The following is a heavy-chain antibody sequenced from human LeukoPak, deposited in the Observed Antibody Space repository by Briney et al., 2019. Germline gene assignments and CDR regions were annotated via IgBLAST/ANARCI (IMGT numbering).Heavy chain of an antibody. CDR3: ARGLYYDSSGYPTRGY. CDR1: AYTFTGYY. CDR2: INPNSGGT. V-gene: IGHV1-2*02. D-gene: IGHD3-22*01. J-gene: IGHJ4*02. Sequence: ASVKVSCKASAYTFTGYYMHWVRQAPGQGLEWMGWINPNSGGTNYAQNFQGRVTMTRDTSISTAYMELSRLRSDDTAVYYCARGLYYDSSGYPTRGYWGQGTLVTVSS.